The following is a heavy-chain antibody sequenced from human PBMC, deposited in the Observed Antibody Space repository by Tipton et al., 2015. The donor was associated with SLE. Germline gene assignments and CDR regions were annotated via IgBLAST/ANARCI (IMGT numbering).Heavy chain of an antibody. Sequence: TLSLTCTVSGGSISGHYWSWIRQPPGKGLEWIGYIHHGGSTNYNPSLQSRVTISRDPPKNQFSLKLSSATAADTAVYYCARDQVGVGDFDYWGQGTLVTVSS. J-gene: IGHJ4*02. CDR2: IHHGGST. CDR1: GGSISGHY. CDR3: ARDQVGVGDFDY. D-gene: IGHD3-16*01. V-gene: IGHV4-59*11.